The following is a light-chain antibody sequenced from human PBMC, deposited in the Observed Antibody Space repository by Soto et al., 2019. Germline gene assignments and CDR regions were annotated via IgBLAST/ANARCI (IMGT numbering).Light chain of an antibody. Sequence: EIVMTQSPATLSVYPGERATLSCRHRHSITSSLAWYQQKPGQDPRLLLYGASTRATGITPRLSGSGSGTEFTITISRLEPEDFAVYYCQKYGSSPRTFGQGTKVDNK. CDR2: GAS. V-gene: IGKV3-15*01. CDR1: HSITSS. J-gene: IGKJ1*01. CDR3: QKYGSSPRT.